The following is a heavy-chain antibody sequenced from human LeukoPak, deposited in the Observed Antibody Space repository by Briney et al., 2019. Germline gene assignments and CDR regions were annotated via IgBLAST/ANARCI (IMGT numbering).Heavy chain of an antibody. CDR2: ISYDGSNK. CDR1: GFTFSSYG. CDR3: AIKTSEYYCGSGSNFQH. J-gene: IGHJ1*01. V-gene: IGHV3-30*03. D-gene: IGHD3-10*01. Sequence: PGGSLRLSCAASGFTFSSYGMHWVRQAPGKGLEWVAVISYDGSNKYYADSVKGRFTISRDNSKNTLYLQMNSLRAEDTAVYYCAIKTSEYYCGSGSNFQHWGQGTLVTVSS.